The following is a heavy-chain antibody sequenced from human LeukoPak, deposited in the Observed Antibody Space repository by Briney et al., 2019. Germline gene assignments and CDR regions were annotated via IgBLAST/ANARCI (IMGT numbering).Heavy chain of an antibody. CDR3: ARTTPIEPSAALSGSDY. J-gene: IGHJ4*02. V-gene: IGHV1-46*01. Sequence: ASVKVSCKASGYTFTSYYMHWVRQAPGQGLEWMGIINPSGGSTSYAQKFQGRVTMTRDMSTSTVYMELSSLRSEDTAVYYCARTTPIEPSAALSGSDYWGQGTLVTVSS. D-gene: IGHD6-13*01. CDR2: INPSGGST. CDR1: GYTFTSYY.